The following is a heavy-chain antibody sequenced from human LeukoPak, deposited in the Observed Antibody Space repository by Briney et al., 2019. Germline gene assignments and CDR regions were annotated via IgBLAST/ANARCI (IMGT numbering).Heavy chain of an antibody. CDR3: ARAPRRRESASTPFDP. J-gene: IGHJ5*02. CDR1: GYTFTGYY. Sequence: GASVKVSCKASGYTFTGYYMHWVRQAPGQGLEWMGRINPNSGGTNYAQKFQGRVTMTRDTSISTAYMELSRLRSDDTAVYYCARAPRRRESASTPFDPWGQGTLVTVSS. D-gene: IGHD2-2*01. V-gene: IGHV1-2*06. CDR2: INPNSGGT.